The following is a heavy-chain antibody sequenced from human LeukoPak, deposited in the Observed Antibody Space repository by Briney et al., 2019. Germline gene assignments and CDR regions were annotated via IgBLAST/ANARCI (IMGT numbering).Heavy chain of an antibody. CDR3: ARVGRERCMDV. CDR1: GGSISSYY. V-gene: IGHV4-59*01. D-gene: IGHD1-1*01. Sequence: SETLSLTCTVSGGSISSYYWSWIRQPPGKGLEWIGYIYYSGSTNYNPSLKSRVTISVDTSKNQFSLKLSSVTAADTAVYYCARVGRERCMDVWGQGTTVTVSS. J-gene: IGHJ6*02. CDR2: IYYSGST.